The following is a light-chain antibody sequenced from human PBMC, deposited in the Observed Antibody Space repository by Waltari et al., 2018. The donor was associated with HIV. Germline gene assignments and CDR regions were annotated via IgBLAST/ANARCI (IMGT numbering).Light chain of an antibody. V-gene: IGLV3-21*04. CDR2: YDS. Sequence: SYVLPQPHSVSVATGKTAKASCGGNKTGSKSVHWYEHKPGQAPVVVIYYDSDRPSGIPERFSGSNSGDTATLTIRRVEAGDEADYYCQLWDSNTDHPVFGGGTKLTVL. J-gene: IGLJ2*01. CDR3: QLWDSNTDHPV. CDR1: KTGSKS.